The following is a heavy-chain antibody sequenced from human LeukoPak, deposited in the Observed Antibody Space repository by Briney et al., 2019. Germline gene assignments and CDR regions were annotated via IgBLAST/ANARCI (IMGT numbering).Heavy chain of an antibody. CDR1: GGSISSSSYY. Sequence: SETLSLTCTVSGGSISSSSYYWSWIRQPPGKGLEWIGEINHSGSTNYNPSLKSRVTISVDTSKNQFSLKLSSVTAADTAVYYCATRIAATPYDYWGQGTLVTVSS. J-gene: IGHJ4*02. CDR3: ATRIAATPYDY. CDR2: INHSGST. D-gene: IGHD6-13*01. V-gene: IGHV4-39*07.